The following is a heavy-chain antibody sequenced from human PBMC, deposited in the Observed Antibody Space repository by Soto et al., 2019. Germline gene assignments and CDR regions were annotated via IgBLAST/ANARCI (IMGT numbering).Heavy chain of an antibody. CDR2: TYYRSKWYN. CDR1: GDSVSSNSAA. CDR3: ARKPAGTVDHYYYGMDG. D-gene: IGHD6-19*01. Sequence: SQTLSLTCVISGDSVSSNSAAWNWIRQSPSRGLEWLGRTYYRSKWYNDYAVSVKSRITINPDTSKNQFSLQLNSVTPEDTAVYYCARKPAGTVDHYYYGMDGWGQGTKVTVSS. V-gene: IGHV6-1*01. J-gene: IGHJ6*02.